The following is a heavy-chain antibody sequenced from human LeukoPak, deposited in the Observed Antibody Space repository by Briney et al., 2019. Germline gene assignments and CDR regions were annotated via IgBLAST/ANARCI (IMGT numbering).Heavy chain of an antibody. J-gene: IGHJ5*02. CDR2: IYTSGST. CDR1: GGSISSGSYY. Sequence: PSETLSLTCTVSGGSISSGSYYWSWIRQPAGKGLEWIGRIYTSGSTNYNPSLKTRVTISDNTSKNQFSVKLSSVTAADTAVYYCARGGTYYYGSGSYQPWTKGTWFDPWREGTGVSVSS. CDR3: ARGGTYYYGSGSYQPWTKGTWFDP. D-gene: IGHD3-10*01. V-gene: IGHV4-61*02.